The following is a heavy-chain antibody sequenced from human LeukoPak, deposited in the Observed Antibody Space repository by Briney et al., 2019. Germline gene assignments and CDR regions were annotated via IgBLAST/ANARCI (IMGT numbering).Heavy chain of an antibody. V-gene: IGHV4-61*02. Sequence: TSETLSLTRTVSGGSISSGSYYWSWIRQPAGKGLEWIGRIYTSGSTNYNPSLKSRVTISVDTSKTQFSLKLSSVTAADTAVYYCARASFMITFGGVIVIPPHFDYWGQGTLVTVSS. D-gene: IGHD3-16*02. CDR2: IYTSGST. CDR3: ARASFMITFGGVIVIPPHFDY. CDR1: GGSISSGSYY. J-gene: IGHJ4*02.